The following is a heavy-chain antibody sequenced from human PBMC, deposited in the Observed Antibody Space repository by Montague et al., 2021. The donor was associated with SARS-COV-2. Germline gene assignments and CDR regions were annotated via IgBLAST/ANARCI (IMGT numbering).Heavy chain of an antibody. J-gene: IGHJ4*02. D-gene: IGHD2-8*01. CDR1: GGSISSPDYY. V-gene: IGHV4-39*02. CDR2: LSYTGRT. Sequence: SETLSLTCTVYGGSISSPDYYWVWIRQSPGTGLVWIGSLSYTGRTYYNPSLRSRVSFSMYTSKNHFSLSLSSVTVADTAVYFCARQLPSYCATNKCYPYYVAGWGQGALVTVSS. CDR3: ARQLPSYCATNKCYPYYVAG.